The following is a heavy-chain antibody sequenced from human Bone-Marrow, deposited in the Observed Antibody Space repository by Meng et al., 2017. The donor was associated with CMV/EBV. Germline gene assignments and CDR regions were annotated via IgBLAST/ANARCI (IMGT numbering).Heavy chain of an antibody. CDR1: EFTLSSYT. Sequence: PEFTLSSYTMNWVRQAPGKGLEWVSSISSSSNYTYYADSVKGRFTISRDNAKNSLYLQMNSLRAEDTAVYYCAREGRVTIFGGFDPWGQGTLVTVSS. V-gene: IGHV3-21*01. CDR3: AREGRVTIFGGFDP. J-gene: IGHJ5*02. CDR2: ISSSSNYT. D-gene: IGHD3-3*01.